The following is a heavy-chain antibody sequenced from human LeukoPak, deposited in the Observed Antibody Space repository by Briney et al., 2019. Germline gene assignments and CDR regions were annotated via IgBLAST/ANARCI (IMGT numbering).Heavy chain of an antibody. CDR3: ARHYYYGSGKYVPFDY. CDR2: FSYSGST. Sequence: PSETLSLTCAVSGGSIRSSTYYWGWIRQSPGKGLECIGSFSYSGSTNYNPSLKSRITISIDTSNNHFSLKLSSVTAADTAVYYCARHYYYGSGKYVPFDYWGQRTLDTVSS. V-gene: IGHV4-39*01. CDR1: GGSIRSSTYY. D-gene: IGHD3-10*01. J-gene: IGHJ4*02.